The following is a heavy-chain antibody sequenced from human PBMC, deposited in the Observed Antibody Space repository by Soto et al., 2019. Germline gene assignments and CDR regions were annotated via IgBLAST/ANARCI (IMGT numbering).Heavy chain of an antibody. D-gene: IGHD6-13*01. Sequence: SETLSLTCAVYGGSFSGYYWGWIRQPPGKGLEWIGEINHSGSTNYNPSLKSRVTISVDTSKNQFSLKLSSVTAADTAVYYCASVRIAAAGDAFDIWGQGTMVTVSS. CDR3: ASVRIAAAGDAFDI. CDR1: GGSFSGYY. J-gene: IGHJ3*02. V-gene: IGHV4-34*01. CDR2: INHSGST.